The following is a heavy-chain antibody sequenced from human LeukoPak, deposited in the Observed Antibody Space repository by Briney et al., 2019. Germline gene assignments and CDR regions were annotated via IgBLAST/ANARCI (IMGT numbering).Heavy chain of an antibody. J-gene: IGHJ4*02. CDR2: IYSDNT. Sequence: PGGSPRLSCTVSGFTVSSNSMSRVRQAPGKGLEWVSFIYSDNTHYSDSVKGRFTISRDNSKNTLYLQMNSLRAEDTAVYYCARRAGAYSHPYDYWGQGTLVTVSS. CDR3: ARRAGAYSHPYDY. CDR1: GFTVSSNS. D-gene: IGHD4/OR15-4a*01. V-gene: IGHV3-53*01.